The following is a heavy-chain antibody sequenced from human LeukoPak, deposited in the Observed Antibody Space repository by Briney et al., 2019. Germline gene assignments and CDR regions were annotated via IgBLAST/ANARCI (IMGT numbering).Heavy chain of an antibody. D-gene: IGHD6-19*01. CDR3: ARTAVAGGFYFDY. V-gene: IGHV2-70*11. J-gene: IGHJ4*02. CDR1: GFSLSTSGMC. CDR2: IDWDDDK. Sequence: SGPALVKPTQTLTLTCTFSGFSLSTSGMCVNWIRQPPGKALEWLARIDWDDDKYYSTSLKTRLTISKDTSKNQVVLTMTNMDTVDTATYFCARTAVAGGFYFDYWGQGTLVTVSS.